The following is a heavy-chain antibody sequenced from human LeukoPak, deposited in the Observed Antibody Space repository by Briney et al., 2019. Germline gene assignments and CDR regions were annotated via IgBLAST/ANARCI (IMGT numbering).Heavy chain of an antibody. Sequence: GESLKISCKGSGYNFTNYWIAWVRQMPGKGLEWMGIIYPGDSDTRYSPSFQGQVTISSDKSISTAYLQWSSLKASDTAMYYCARQQLHSFDYWGQGTLVTVSS. V-gene: IGHV5-51*01. CDR2: IYPGDSDT. D-gene: IGHD6-6*01. CDR3: ARQQLHSFDY. CDR1: GYNFTNYW. J-gene: IGHJ4*02.